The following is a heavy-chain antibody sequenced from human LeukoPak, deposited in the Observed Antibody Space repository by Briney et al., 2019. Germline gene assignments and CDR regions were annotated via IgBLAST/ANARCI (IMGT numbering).Heavy chain of an antibody. CDR3: ARQRGSYYSAFDI. CDR1: GYSFTHYW. V-gene: IGHV5-51*01. D-gene: IGHD1-26*01. Sequence: GESLKISCKGSGYSFTHYWIAWVRQMPGKGLECMGIIYPGDSDTRYSPSFQGQVTISADKSITTAYLQWSSLKASDTGMYCCARQRGSYYSAFDIWGQGTMVTVSS. CDR2: IYPGDSDT. J-gene: IGHJ3*02.